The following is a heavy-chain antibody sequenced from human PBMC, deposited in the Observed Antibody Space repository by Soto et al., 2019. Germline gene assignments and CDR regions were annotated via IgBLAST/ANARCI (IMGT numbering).Heavy chain of an antibody. CDR1: GFSLSTSGMC. Sequence: SGPTLVNPTQTLTLTCTFSGFSLSTSGMCVSWIRQPPGKALEWLARIDWDDDKYYSTSLKTRLTISKDTSKNQVVLTMTNMDPVDTATYYRARISLSSSWYRRYYFDYWGQGTLVTVS. CDR2: IDWDDDK. CDR3: ARISLSSSWYRRYYFDY. J-gene: IGHJ4*02. D-gene: IGHD6-13*01. V-gene: IGHV2-70*11.